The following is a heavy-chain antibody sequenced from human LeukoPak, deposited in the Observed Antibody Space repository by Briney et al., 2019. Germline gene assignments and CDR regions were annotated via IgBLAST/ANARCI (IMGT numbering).Heavy chain of an antibody. Sequence: PGGSLRLSCAASGFTFSSYGMHWVRQAPGKGLEWVGFVSYDGSKKFYADFVKGRFSISRDNSKNTLYVQMNSLEAEDTALYYCAKLGFDSSGSHSLVDYWGQGTPVTVSS. CDR2: VSYDGSKK. J-gene: IGHJ4*02. CDR1: GFTFSSYG. CDR3: AKLGFDSSGSHSLVDY. D-gene: IGHD3-22*01. V-gene: IGHV3-30*18.